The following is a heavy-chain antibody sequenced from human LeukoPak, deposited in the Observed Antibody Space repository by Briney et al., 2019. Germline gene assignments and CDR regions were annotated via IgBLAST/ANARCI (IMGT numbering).Heavy chain of an antibody. CDR1: GFTFSSYG. Sequence: GGSLRLSCAASGFTFSSYGMHWVRQAPGKGLDGVALISYDGSNKYYSDSVKGRFTISRDNSKNTLYLQMNSLRAEDTAVYYCAKGRYTGSSFFDYWGQGTLVTVSS. V-gene: IGHV3-30*18. CDR3: AKGRYTGSSFFDY. J-gene: IGHJ4*02. CDR2: ISYDGSNK. D-gene: IGHD3-10*01.